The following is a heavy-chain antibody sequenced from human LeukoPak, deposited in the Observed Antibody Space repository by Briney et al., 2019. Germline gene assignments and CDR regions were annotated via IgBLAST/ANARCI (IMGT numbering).Heavy chain of an antibody. Sequence: SETLSLTCAVYGGSFSGYHWSWIRQPPGKGLEWIGEINHRGSTNYNPSLKSRVTISVDTSKHQFSLKLSSVTAADTAVYYCARGSRNYSRGSVGTFDYWGQGTLVTVSS. CDR2: INHRGST. V-gene: IGHV4-34*01. CDR3: ARGSRNYSRGSVGTFDY. D-gene: IGHD4-11*01. CDR1: GGSFSGYH. J-gene: IGHJ4*02.